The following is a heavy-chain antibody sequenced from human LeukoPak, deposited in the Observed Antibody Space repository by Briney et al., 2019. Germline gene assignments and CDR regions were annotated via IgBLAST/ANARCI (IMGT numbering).Heavy chain of an antibody. J-gene: IGHJ4*02. CDR2: IYYSGST. Sequence: SQTLSLTCTVSGGSISSGDYYWSWIRQPPGKGLEWIGYIYYSGSTYYNPSLKSRVTISVDTSKNQFSLKLSSVTAAGTAVYYCARVSGYYDRTRNFDYWGQGTLVTVSS. V-gene: IGHV4-30-4*08. CDR3: ARVSGYYDRTRNFDY. D-gene: IGHD3-22*01. CDR1: GGSISSGDYY.